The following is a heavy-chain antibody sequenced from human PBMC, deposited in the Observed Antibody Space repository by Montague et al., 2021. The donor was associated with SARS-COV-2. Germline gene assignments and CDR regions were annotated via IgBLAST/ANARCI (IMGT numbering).Heavy chain of an antibody. V-gene: IGHV4-59*01. Sequence: SETLSLTCTVSGDSMTNYYWSWIRQPPGKGLEWIGYINYSGSTYYNPSLQSRVTLSKDTSKNQFSLRLTSVTAADTAMYFCARAPIYRSSWYAYFDYWGQGTLVTVSS. D-gene: IGHD6-13*01. CDR3: ARAPIYRSSWYAYFDY. J-gene: IGHJ4*02. CDR2: INYSGST. CDR1: GDSMTNYY.